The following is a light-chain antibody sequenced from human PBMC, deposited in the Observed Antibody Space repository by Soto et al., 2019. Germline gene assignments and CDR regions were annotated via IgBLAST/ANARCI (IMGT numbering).Light chain of an antibody. Sequence: QSVLTQPASVSGSPGQSITISCTGTSSDVGIYKLVSWYQQHPGKAPKLMISEVSKRPSGISDRFSGSKSGSTASLTISGLQVEDEADYYCCSYAGTSAHTVFGGGTQLTVL. CDR1: SSDVGIYKL. CDR2: EVS. V-gene: IGLV2-23*02. J-gene: IGLJ7*01. CDR3: CSYAGTSAHTV.